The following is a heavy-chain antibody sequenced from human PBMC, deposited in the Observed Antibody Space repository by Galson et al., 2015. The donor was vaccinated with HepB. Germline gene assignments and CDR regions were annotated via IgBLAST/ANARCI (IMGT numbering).Heavy chain of an antibody. D-gene: IGHD1-26*01. Sequence: SLRLSCAASEFTFSSYAMGWVRQAPGKGLEWVSLISGGGGSTDYADSVKGRFTISRDSAKNPLYLQMSSLRAEDTAVYYCARASGGSYSYDSWGQGTLVTVSS. J-gene: IGHJ4*02. CDR3: ARASGGSYSYDS. CDR2: ISGGGGST. V-gene: IGHV3-23*01. CDR1: EFTFSSYA.